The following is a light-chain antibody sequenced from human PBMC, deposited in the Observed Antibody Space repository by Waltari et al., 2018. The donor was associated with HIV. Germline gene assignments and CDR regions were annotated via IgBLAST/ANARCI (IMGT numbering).Light chain of an antibody. CDR1: SSNVGSDDI. J-gene: IGLJ1*01. V-gene: IGLV2-23*02. CDR2: EVP. CDR3: CSCPRSGIRYV. Sequence: QSDLNQPAPVSGSPGQSHTISCTGTSSNVGSDDIHSWYQQTPGEAPTLIIYEVPRRPSGVSNRFSGSKSGNTASLTISGLQAEDEADYYCCSCPRSGIRYVFGTGTKVTVL.